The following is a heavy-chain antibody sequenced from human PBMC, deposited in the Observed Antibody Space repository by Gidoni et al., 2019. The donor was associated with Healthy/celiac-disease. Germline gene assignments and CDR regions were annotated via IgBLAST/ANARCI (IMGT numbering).Heavy chain of an antibody. CDR1: FSSYS. CDR2: ISSSSSTI. V-gene: IGHV3-48*02. Sequence: FSSYSMNWVRQAPGKGLEWVSYISSSSSTIYYADSVKGRFTISRDNAKNSLYLQMNSLRDEDTAVYYCAREAYGSGSYYPPGYYYYMDVWGKGTTVTVSS. J-gene: IGHJ6*03. CDR3: AREAYGSGSYYPPGYYYYMDV. D-gene: IGHD3-10*01.